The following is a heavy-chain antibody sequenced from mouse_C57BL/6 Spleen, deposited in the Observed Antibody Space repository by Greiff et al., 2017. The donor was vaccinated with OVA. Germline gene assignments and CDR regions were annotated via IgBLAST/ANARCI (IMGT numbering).Heavy chain of an antibody. D-gene: IGHD2-4*01. CDR2: ISSGSSTI. V-gene: IGHV5-17*01. CDR3: ARVPLYYDYGGDAMDY. J-gene: IGHJ4*01. Sequence: DVMLVESGGGLVKPGGSLKLSCAASGFTFSDYGMHWVRQAPETGLEWVAYISSGSSTIYYADTVKGRFPISRDNAKNTLFLQMSRLGSEDTAMYYCARVPLYYDYGGDAMDYWGQGTSVTVSS. CDR1: GFTFSDYG.